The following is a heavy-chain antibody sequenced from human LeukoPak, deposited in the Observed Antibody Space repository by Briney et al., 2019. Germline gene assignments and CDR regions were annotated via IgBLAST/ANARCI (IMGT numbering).Heavy chain of an antibody. CDR3: ARDGQKWFLDWYFDL. J-gene: IGHJ2*01. CDR2: ISSSSSYI. V-gene: IGHV3-21*01. CDR1: GFTFSSYS. Sequence: PGGSLRLSCAASGFTFSSYSMNWVRQAPGKGLEWVSSISSSSSYIYYADSVKGRFTISRDNAKNSLYLQMNSLRPEDTADYYCARDGQKWFLDWYFDLWGRGTLVTVSS. D-gene: IGHD3-22*01.